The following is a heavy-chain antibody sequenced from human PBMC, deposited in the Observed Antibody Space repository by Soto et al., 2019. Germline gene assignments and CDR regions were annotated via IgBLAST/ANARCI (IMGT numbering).Heavy chain of an antibody. J-gene: IGHJ4*02. D-gene: IGHD6-19*01. CDR2: IYPGDSDT. CDR3: AIQHPLDSSAWYN. Sequence: GESLKISCKASGYSFTNYWIGWVRQMPGKGLEWMGTIYPGDSDTRYSPSFQGQVTFSVDKSINTAYLHWTSLKSSDTAIYYCAIQHPLDSSAWYNWGQGTLVTVSS. V-gene: IGHV5-51*01. CDR1: GYSFTNYW.